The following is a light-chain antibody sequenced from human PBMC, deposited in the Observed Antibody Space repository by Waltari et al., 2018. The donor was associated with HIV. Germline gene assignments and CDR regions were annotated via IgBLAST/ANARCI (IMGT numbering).Light chain of an antibody. Sequence: IVMTQSPDSLSVSLGGRATINCTSSQSVFYSSNNKDYLAWYQVRPGQPPNLLIYWASTRESGVPYRFSGSGSGTNFTLTITSLQAEDVATYYCHQYFNTPLTFGGGTTVEI. V-gene: IGKV4-1*01. CDR2: WAS. J-gene: IGKJ4*01. CDR1: QSVFYSSNNKDY. CDR3: HQYFNTPLT.